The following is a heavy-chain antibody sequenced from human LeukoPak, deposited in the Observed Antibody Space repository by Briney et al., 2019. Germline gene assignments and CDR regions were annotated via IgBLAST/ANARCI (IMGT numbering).Heavy chain of an antibody. CDR3: ARGRGFFYYYYLDV. V-gene: IGHV3-20*04. D-gene: IGHD3-3*01. CDR2: INWKGDST. J-gene: IGHJ6*03. Sequence: GGSLRLSCAASGFTFDDYVMSWVRQAPGKGLEWVAGINWKGDSTGYVDSVKGRFTISRDNSKNSRYLQMNSLRAEHTALYYSARGRGFFYYYYLDVWGKGTTVTVSS. CDR1: GFTFDDYV.